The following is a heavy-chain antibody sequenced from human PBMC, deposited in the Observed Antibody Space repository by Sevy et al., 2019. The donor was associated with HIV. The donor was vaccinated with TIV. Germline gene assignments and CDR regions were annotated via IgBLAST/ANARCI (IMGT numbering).Heavy chain of an antibody. CDR1: GFTFSNYC. J-gene: IGHJ4*02. Sequence: GGSLRLSCAASGFTFSNYCIHWVRQAPGKGLEWLAAISYGGTNKYYTDSVKGRFTISRDNSKNTLYLQMNSLRAEDTAVYFCAKDASSQWLNYFFDYWGQGTLVTVSS. CDR3: AKDASSQWLNYFFDY. CDR2: ISYGGTNK. V-gene: IGHV3-30*18. D-gene: IGHD6-19*01.